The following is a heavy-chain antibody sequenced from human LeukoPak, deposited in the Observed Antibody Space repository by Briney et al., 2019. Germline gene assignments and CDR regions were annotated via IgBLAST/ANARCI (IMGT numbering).Heavy chain of an antibody. D-gene: IGHD3-10*01. Sequence: GGSLRLSCAASGFTFSSYGMHWVRQAPGKGLEWVAFIRYDGSNKYYADSVKGRFTISRDNSKNTLYLQMNSLRAEDTAVYYCAKDMITMVRGVIIDFDYWGQGTLVTVSS. CDR2: IRYDGSNK. CDR1: GFTFSSYG. V-gene: IGHV3-30*02. CDR3: AKDMITMVRGVIIDFDY. J-gene: IGHJ4*02.